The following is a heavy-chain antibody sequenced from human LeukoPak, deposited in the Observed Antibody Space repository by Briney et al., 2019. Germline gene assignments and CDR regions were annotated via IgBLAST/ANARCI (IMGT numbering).Heavy chain of an antibody. CDR3: AKLDYGDYQYYFDY. CDR2: ISGSGGST. D-gene: IGHD4-17*01. J-gene: IGHJ4*02. V-gene: IGHV3-23*01. Sequence: GGSLRLSCAASGFTFSSYAMSRVRQAPGKGLEWVSAISGSGGSTYYADSVKGRFTISRDNSKTTLYLQMNSLRAEDTAVYYCAKLDYGDYQYYFDYWGQGTLVTVSS. CDR1: GFTFSSYA.